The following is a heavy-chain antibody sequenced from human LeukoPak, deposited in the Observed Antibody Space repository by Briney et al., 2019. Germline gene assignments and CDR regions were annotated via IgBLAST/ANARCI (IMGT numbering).Heavy chain of an antibody. D-gene: IGHD3-16*01. CDR3: ARGPRGDYYYGMDV. CDR2: IIPILGIA. V-gene: IGHV1-69*04. Sequence: SVKVSCKASGYTFTSYAISWVRQALGQGLEWMGRIIPILGIANYAQKFQGRVTITADKSTSTAYMELSSLRSEDTAVYYCARGPRGDYYYGMDVWGQGTTVTVSS. CDR1: GYTFTSYA. J-gene: IGHJ6*02.